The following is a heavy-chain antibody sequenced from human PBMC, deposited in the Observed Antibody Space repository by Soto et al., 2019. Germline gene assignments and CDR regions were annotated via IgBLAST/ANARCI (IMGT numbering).Heavy chain of an antibody. D-gene: IGHD3-3*01. CDR3: ARHGTPRDVLRFLEWLSPTDAFDI. Sequence: QLQLQESGPGLAKPSETLSLTCTVSGGSISSSSYYWGWIRQPPGKGLEWIGSIYYSGSTYYNPSLKSRVTISVDTSKNQFSLKLSSVTAADTAVYYCARHGTPRDVLRFLEWLSPTDAFDIWGQGTMVTVSS. V-gene: IGHV4-39*01. CDR2: IYYSGST. J-gene: IGHJ3*02. CDR1: GGSISSSSYY.